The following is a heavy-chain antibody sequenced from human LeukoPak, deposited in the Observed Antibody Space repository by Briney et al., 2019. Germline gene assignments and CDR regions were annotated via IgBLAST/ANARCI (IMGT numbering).Heavy chain of an antibody. CDR2: ISDSGDGT. CDR1: GFTFRTYD. Sequence: GGSLRLSCAASGFTFRTYDMGWVRQAPGKGLEWVSGISDSGDGTYYAESVKGRFTISRDNSKNTVFLQMNRLGADDTAKYYCAKDKAPGSWHTPSDFWGQGTLVTVSS. J-gene: IGHJ4*02. D-gene: IGHD6-13*01. CDR3: AKDKAPGSWHTPSDF. V-gene: IGHV3-23*01.